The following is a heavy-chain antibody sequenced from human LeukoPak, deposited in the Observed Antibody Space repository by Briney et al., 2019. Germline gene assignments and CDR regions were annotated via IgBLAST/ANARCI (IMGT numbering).Heavy chain of an antibody. J-gene: IGHJ4*02. V-gene: IGHV4-4*07. CDR1: GGSISGYY. CDR2: VFTTGST. D-gene: IGHD3-10*01. CDR3: ARGPMGSQNHFDS. Sequence: SETLSLTCTVSGGSISGYYWTWIRQPAGKGLEWIGRVFTTGSTNYNPSLESRVTMSVDTSKNQFSLKLTSVPAADTAVYYCARGPMGSQNHFDSWGQGTLVTVSS.